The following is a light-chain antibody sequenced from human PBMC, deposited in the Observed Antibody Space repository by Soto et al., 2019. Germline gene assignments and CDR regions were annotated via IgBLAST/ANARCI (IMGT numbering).Light chain of an antibody. Sequence: EVVLTQSPGTLSLSPGDRATLSCRASQSVSSSYLAWYQQKLGQAPRLLIYGASSRATGIPDRFSGSGSGTDFTLTISRLEPEDFAVYYCQQYSTSPWTFGQGTKVEI. CDR1: QSVSSSY. V-gene: IGKV3-20*01. CDR2: GAS. J-gene: IGKJ1*01. CDR3: QQYSTSPWT.